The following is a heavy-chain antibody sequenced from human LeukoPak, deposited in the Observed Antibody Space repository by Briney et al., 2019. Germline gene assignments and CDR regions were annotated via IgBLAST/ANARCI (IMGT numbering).Heavy chain of an antibody. V-gene: IGHV1-3*04. CDR3: ARRLGRSFDY. CDR2: INIGNGNT. J-gene: IGHJ4*02. CDR1: GYTFINHA. D-gene: IGHD2-21*01. Sequence: ASVKVSCKASGYTFINHAIHWVRQAPGQGLEWMGWINIGNGNTKYSQNFQGRITITRDTSATTAYMDLSSLRSEDTAMYYCARRLGRSFDYWGQGTLVTVSS.